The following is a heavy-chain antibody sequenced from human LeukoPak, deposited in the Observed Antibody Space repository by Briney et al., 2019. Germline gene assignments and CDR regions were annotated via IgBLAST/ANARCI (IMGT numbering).Heavy chain of an antibody. Sequence: PGRSLRLSCAASGFTFSSYAMHWVRQAPGKGLEWVAVISYDGSNKYYADSVKGRFTISRDNSKNTLYLQMNSLRAEDTAVYYCAKRLTPYYDFWSGYYSEYYFDYWGQGTLVTVSS. D-gene: IGHD3-3*01. CDR1: GFTFSSYA. J-gene: IGHJ4*02. CDR2: ISYDGSNK. V-gene: IGHV3-30-3*02. CDR3: AKRLTPYYDFWSGYYSEYYFDY.